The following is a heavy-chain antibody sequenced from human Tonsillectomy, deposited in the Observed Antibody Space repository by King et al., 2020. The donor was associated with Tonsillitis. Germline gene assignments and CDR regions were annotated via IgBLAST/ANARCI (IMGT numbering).Heavy chain of an antibody. CDR3: AKDSRAGFSITIPGY. CDR1: GFTFSSYA. D-gene: IGHD2-21*01. Sequence: VQLVESGGGLVQPGGSLRLSCAASGFTFSSYAMSWVRQAPGKGLEWVSAISGSGGTTYYADSVKGRLTISRDNPKNTLSLQMSSLTAEDTALYYCAKDSRAGFSITIPGYWGQGTLVTVSS. J-gene: IGHJ4*02. V-gene: IGHV3-23*04. CDR2: ISGSGGTT.